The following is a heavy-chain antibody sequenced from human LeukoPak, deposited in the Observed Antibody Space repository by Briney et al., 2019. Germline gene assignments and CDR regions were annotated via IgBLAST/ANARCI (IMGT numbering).Heavy chain of an antibody. Sequence: PGGSLRLSCAASGFSFDDYGMSWVRQAPGKGLEWVANIKQDGSEKYYVVSVKGRFTISRDNAKNSLYLQMNSLRAEDTAVYYCASKVRVVTGDIAFDIWGQRTMVTVS. V-gene: IGHV3-7*01. D-gene: IGHD4-23*01. CDR1: GFSFDDYG. J-gene: IGHJ3*02. CDR2: IKQDGSEK. CDR3: ASKVRVVTGDIAFDI.